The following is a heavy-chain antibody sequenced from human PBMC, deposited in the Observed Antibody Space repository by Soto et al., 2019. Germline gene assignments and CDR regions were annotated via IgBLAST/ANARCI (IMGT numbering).Heavy chain of an antibody. Sequence: SETLSLTCTVSGGSISSSSYYWGWIRQPPGKGLEWIGSIYYSGSTYYNPSLKSRVTISVDTSKNQFSLKLSSVTAADTAVYYCARLPRGYGGSLPLDAWGQGTTVTVSS. CDR2: IYYSGST. V-gene: IGHV4-39*01. D-gene: IGHD2-15*01. CDR1: GGSISSSSYY. J-gene: IGHJ6*02. CDR3: ARLPRGYGGSLPLDA.